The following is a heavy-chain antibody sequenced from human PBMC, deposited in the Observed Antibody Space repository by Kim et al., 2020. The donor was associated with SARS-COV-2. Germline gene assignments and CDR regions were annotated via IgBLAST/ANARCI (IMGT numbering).Heavy chain of an antibody. V-gene: IGHV4-59*01. CDR1: GGSISSYY. CDR3: ARGRGGYSYGLVDY. Sequence: SETLSLTCTVSGGSISSYYWSWIRQPPGKGLEWIGYIYYSGSTNYNPSLKSRVTISVDTSKNQFSLKLSSVTAADTAVYYCARGRGGYSYGLVDYWGQGT. J-gene: IGHJ4*02. D-gene: IGHD5-18*01. CDR2: IYYSGST.